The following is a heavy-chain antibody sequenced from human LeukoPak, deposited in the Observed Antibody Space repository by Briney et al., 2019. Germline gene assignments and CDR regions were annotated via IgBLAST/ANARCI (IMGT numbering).Heavy chain of an antibody. CDR1: GFTFSSDG. V-gene: IGHV3-30*18. J-gene: IGHJ4*02. CDR3: AKVLLRLGELSPFDY. CDR2: ISYDGSNK. Sequence: GGSLRLSCAASGFTFSSDGMHWVRQAPGKGLEWVAVISYDGSNKYYADSVKGRFTISRDNSKNTLYLQMNSLRAEDTAVYYCAKVLLRLGELSPFDYWGQGTLVTVSS. D-gene: IGHD3-16*02.